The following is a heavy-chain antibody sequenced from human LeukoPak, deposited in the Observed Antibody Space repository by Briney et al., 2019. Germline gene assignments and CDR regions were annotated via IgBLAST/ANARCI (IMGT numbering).Heavy chain of an antibody. V-gene: IGHV1-58*01. CDR2: IVVGSGHT. D-gene: IGHD3-9*01. CDR1: GFTLRSA. Sequence: SVKVSCKASGFTLRSAVRWVRQARGQRLEWIGWIVVGSGHTSYAQKFQGKVTITTDMSTNTAYMEMSSLRSEDTAVYYCARHPDFDWLFLFDYWGQGTLVTVSS. J-gene: IGHJ4*02. CDR3: ARHPDFDWLFLFDY.